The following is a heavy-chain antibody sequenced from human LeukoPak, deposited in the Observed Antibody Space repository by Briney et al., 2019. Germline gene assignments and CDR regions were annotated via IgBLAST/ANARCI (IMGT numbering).Heavy chain of an antibody. Sequence: ASVKVSCKASGYTFTSYDINWVRQATGQGLEWMGWMNPNSGNTGYAQKFQGRVTITRNTSISTAYMELSSLRSEDTAVYYCARGIVVPAAIPGVNWFDPWGQGTLVTVSS. CDR2: MNPNSGNT. J-gene: IGHJ5*02. CDR3: ARGIVVPAAIPGVNWFDP. V-gene: IGHV1-8*03. CDR1: GYTFTSYD. D-gene: IGHD2-2*02.